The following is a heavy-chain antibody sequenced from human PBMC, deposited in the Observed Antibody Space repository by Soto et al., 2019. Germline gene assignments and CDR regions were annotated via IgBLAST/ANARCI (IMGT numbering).Heavy chain of an antibody. CDR2: INHSGST. V-gene: IGHV4-34*01. CDR1: GGSFSGYY. J-gene: IGHJ5*02. Sequence: QVQLQQWGAGLLKPSETLSLTCAVYGGSFSGYYWSWLRQPLGKGLEWMGEINHSGSTNYNPSLKNRVTISGDTSKTRFTLKISSVTAANRVGYYCAGAPYYAGSGSYYGAGFDPWGQGTLVTVSS. D-gene: IGHD3-10*01. CDR3: AGAPYYAGSGSYYGAGFDP.